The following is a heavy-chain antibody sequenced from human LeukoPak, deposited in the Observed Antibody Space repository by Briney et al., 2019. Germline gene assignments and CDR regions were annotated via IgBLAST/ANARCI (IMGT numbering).Heavy chain of an antibody. CDR1: GLTLSNVW. V-gene: IGHV3-15*07. D-gene: IGHD2-15*01. Sequence: GGSLRLSCAVSGLTLSNVWMNWVRQAPGKGLEWVGRIRSRGDGGTTDFAAPVKGRFTISRDDSKNTLYLQMNSLTSEDTALYYRTQGSGQYFNYWGQGTLVTVSS. J-gene: IGHJ4*02. CDR3: TQGSGQYFNY. CDR2: IRSRGDGGTT.